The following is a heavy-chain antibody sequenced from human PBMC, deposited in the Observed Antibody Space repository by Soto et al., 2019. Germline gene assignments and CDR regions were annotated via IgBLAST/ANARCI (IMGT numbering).Heavy chain of an antibody. CDR3: TKDAKFDDIYTGYFVNDL. D-gene: IGHD3-9*01. CDR1: GGSISSGNYY. J-gene: IGHJ5*02. Sequence: SETLSLTCTFSGGSISSGNYYLSWIRQPPGKGLEWIGFISYSGSTYYSASLQSRVTMSVDTSKNQFSLNLSFVTAADTAVYYCTKDAKFDDIYTGYFVNDLWGQGTPVTVSS. V-gene: IGHV4-30-4*01. CDR2: ISYSGST.